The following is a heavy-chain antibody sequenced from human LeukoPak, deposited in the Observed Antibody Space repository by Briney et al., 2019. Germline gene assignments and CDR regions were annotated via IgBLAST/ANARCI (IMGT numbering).Heavy chain of an antibody. CDR2: ISSSSTI. J-gene: IGHJ4*02. Sequence: PGGSLRLSCAASGFTFSSYSMNWVRQAPGKGLERVSYISSSSTIYYAGSVKGRFTISRDNAKNSLYLQMNSLRAEDTAVYYCARDRGGMPFDYWGQGTLVTVSS. D-gene: IGHD3-10*01. CDR1: GFTFSSYS. V-gene: IGHV3-48*01. CDR3: ARDRGGMPFDY.